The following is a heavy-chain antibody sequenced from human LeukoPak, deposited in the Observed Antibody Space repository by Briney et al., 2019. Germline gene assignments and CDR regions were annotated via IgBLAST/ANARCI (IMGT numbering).Heavy chain of an antibody. CDR2: ISSSSSPI. V-gene: IGHV3-48*04. J-gene: IGHJ3*02. CDR1: GFTFSSYS. D-gene: IGHD2-2*01. Sequence: PGGSLRLSCAASGFTFSSYSVNWVRQAPGKGLEWVSYISSSSSPIYYADSVKGRFTISRDNAKNSLYLQMSSLRAEDTAVYYCARSAYCTSTSCLNGRGAFDIWGQGTMVTVSS. CDR3: ARSAYCTSTSCLNGRGAFDI.